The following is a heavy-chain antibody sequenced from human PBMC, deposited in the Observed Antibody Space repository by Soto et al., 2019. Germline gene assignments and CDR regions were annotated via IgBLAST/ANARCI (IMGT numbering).Heavy chain of an antibody. D-gene: IGHD4-17*01. J-gene: IGHJ4*02. Sequence: GESLKISCKTSWYTFNSYWIAWVRQMPGKGLEFMGSINPGDSETRYRPCFQGQVTISADKSNTTAPLQWSSRKASDTAMYFCARLRVPLPVTKISSLDLWGQGTLVPVSS. V-gene: IGHV5-51*01. CDR1: WYTFNSYW. CDR2: INPGDSET. CDR3: ARLRVPLPVTKISSLDL.